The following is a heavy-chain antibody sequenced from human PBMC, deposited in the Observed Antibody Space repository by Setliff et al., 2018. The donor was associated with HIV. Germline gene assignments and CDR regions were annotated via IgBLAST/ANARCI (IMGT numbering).Heavy chain of an antibody. CDR2: VYPRDSKA. CDR3: ARLHDCGGDCYFDY. J-gene: IGHJ4*02. CDR1: GYSFTTYY. D-gene: IGHD2-21*02. Sequence: PGESLKISCQGSGYSFTTYYIGWVRQMPGKGLEWMELVYPRDSKAQYSPSFEGQVTFSVDTSISTAYLHWSSLKASDTAIYYCARLHDCGGDCYFDYWGQGTMVTVSS. V-gene: IGHV5-51*01.